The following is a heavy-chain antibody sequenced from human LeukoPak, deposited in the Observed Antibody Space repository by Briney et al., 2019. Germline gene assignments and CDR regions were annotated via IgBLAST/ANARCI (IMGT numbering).Heavy chain of an antibody. D-gene: IGHD2-2*02. CDR2: ISSSSSYI. CDR1: GFTLSSYS. V-gene: IGHV3-21*01. CDR3: ARVHTRASSDFDY. Sequence: GGSLRLSCAASGFTLSSYSMNWVRQAPGKGLEWVSSISSSSSYIYYADSVKGRFTISRDNAKNSLYLQMNSLRAEDTAVYYCARVHTRASSDFDYWGQGTLVTVSS. J-gene: IGHJ4*02.